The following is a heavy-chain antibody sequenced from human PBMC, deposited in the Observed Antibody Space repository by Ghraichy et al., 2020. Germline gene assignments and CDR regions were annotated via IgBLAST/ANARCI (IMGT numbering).Heavy chain of an antibody. J-gene: IGHJ4*02. D-gene: IGHD6-19*01. CDR1: GFTFSYYW. CDR3: ARDQGSGWSEY. V-gene: IGHV3-7*03. CDR2: INQDGSEK. Sequence: GGSLRLSCAASGFTFSYYWMSWVRQAPGKGLEWVANINQDGSEKYYVDSVKGRFTISRDNAKNSLYLQMNSLRAEDTAMYYCARDQGSGWSEYWGQGTLVTVSS.